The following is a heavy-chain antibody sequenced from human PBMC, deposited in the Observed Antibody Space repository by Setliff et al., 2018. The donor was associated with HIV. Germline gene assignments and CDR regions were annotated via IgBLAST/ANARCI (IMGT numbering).Heavy chain of an antibody. J-gene: IGHJ4*02. CDR3: ASRRGIEFYFDI. Sequence: TSETLSLTCAAYGQSISGYYWSWIRQTPGKGLEWIGEINHGGDTNYNPSLKSRVTISVGSSYNHFSLKLSSVTAADTGVYYCASRRGIEFYFDIWGQGTPVTVSS. V-gene: IGHV4-34*01. CDR2: INHGGDT. CDR1: GQSISGYY. D-gene: IGHD3-10*01.